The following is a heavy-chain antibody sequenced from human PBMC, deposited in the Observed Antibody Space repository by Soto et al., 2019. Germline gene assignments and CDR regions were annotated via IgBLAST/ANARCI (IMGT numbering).Heavy chain of an antibody. J-gene: IGHJ4*02. CDR1: GGTFSSYA. D-gene: IGHD3-22*01. Sequence: QVQLVQSGAEVKKPGSSVKVSCKASGGTFSSYAISWVRQAPGQGLEWMGGIIPIFGTADYAQKFQGRVTITAAESTSTGNMELSSLISEDTAVYYCASHYDSSGYYYRGLDYWGQGTLVTVSS. CDR2: IIPIFGTA. V-gene: IGHV1-69*12. CDR3: ASHYDSSGYYYRGLDY.